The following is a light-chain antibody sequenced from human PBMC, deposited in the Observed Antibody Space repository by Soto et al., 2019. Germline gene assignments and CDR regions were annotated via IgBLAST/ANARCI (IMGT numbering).Light chain of an antibody. CDR1: QDVSRY. J-gene: IGKJ1*01. V-gene: IGKV3-20*01. CDR3: QQYGSSPRK. Sequence: ESVVTQSPATLSLSPGERATLSCRASQDVSRYLAWYQQKPGQSPRLLIYDASSRATGIPDRFSGSGSGTDFTLTISRLEPEDFAVYYCQQYGSSPRKFGQGTKVDIK. CDR2: DAS.